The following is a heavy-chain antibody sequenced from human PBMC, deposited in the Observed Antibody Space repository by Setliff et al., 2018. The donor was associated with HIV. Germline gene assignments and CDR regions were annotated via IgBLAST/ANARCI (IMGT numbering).Heavy chain of an antibody. Sequence: ASVKVSCKATGYIFTNVGVGWVRQAPGQGLELMGWVSPYNGHTNYAQKFQGRVTMSTDTTTSTIYMELTSLSSDDTAIYYCARWSCGRATCYDSPYNWFEPWGQGTLVTVSS. CDR1: GYIFTNVG. CDR2: VSPYNGHT. V-gene: IGHV1-18*01. D-gene: IGHD2-2*01. J-gene: IGHJ5*02. CDR3: ARWSCGRATCYDSPYNWFEP.